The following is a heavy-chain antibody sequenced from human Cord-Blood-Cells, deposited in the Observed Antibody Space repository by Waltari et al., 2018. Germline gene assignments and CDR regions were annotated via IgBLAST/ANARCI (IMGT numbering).Heavy chain of an antibody. J-gene: IGHJ6*02. CDR3: ARDKGKSGSYYYYYEMDV. V-gene: IGHV1-2*04. CDR1: GYTFTGYY. D-gene: IGHD1-26*01. Sequence: QVQLVQSGAEVKKPGASVKVSCKASGYTFTGYYMHWVRQAPGQGLEWMGWINPNSGGTNYAQKFQGWVTMTRDTSISTAYMELSRLRSDDTAVYYCARDKGKSGSYYYYYEMDVWGQGTTVTVSS. CDR2: INPNSGGT.